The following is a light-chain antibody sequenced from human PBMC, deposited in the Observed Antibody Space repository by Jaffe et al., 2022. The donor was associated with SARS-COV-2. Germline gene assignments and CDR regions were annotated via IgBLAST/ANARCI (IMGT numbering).Light chain of an antibody. V-gene: IGLV3-21*01. CDR2: YDG. Sequence: SYVLTQPPSVSVAPGETARISCGGDNIRSKSVHWYQQKPGQAPVLVIFYDGDRPSGIPERFSGSNSENTATLTISRVEAGDEADYYCQVWDVGSDHFVFGAGTKVTVL. J-gene: IGLJ1*01. CDR1: NIRSKS. CDR3: QVWDVGSDHFV.